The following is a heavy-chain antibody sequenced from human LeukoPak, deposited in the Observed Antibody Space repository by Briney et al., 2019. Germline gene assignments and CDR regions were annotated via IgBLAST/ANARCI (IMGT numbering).Heavy chain of an antibody. CDR1: GGSVSSYY. CDR3: ARHDDYSRAFDI. CDR2: LHYSGST. J-gene: IGHJ3*02. V-gene: IGHV4-59*08. D-gene: IGHD4-11*01. Sequence: SETLSLTCTVSGGSVSSYYWSWVRQPPGKGLEWIGYLHYSGSTDYNPSLKSRVTTSVDTSSNQFSLRLNSVTAADTAVYFCARHDDYSRAFDIWGQGTMVTVSS.